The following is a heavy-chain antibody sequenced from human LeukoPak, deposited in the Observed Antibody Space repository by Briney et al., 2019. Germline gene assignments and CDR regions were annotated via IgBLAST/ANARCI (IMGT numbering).Heavy chain of an antibody. V-gene: IGHV4-34*01. J-gene: IGHJ3*02. Sequence: SETLSLTCAVYGGSFSGYYWSWIHQPPGKGLEWIGEINHSGSTNYNPSLKSRVTISVDTSKNQFSLKLSSVTAADTAVYYCARAARTIFGVVINLRGAFDIWGQGTMVTVSS. CDR1: GGSFSGYY. CDR3: ARAARTIFGVVINLRGAFDI. CDR2: INHSGST. D-gene: IGHD3-3*01.